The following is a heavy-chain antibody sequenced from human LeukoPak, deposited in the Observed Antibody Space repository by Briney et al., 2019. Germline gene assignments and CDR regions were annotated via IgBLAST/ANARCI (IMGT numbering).Heavy chain of an antibody. CDR1: GYTFTSYY. Sequence: ASVTVSCTASGYTFTSYYMHWVRQAPGQGLEWMGITNPSGGSTSYAQKFQGRVTMTRDTSTSTVYMELSSLRSEDTAVYYCARAKTSLRFLEWLLSPNWFDPWGQGTLVTVSS. CDR3: ARAKTSLRFLEWLLSPNWFDP. CDR2: TNPSGGST. D-gene: IGHD3-3*01. J-gene: IGHJ5*02. V-gene: IGHV1-46*01.